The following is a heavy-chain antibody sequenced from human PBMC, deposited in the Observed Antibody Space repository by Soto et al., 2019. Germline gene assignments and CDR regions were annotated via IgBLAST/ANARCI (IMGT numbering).Heavy chain of an antibody. Sequence: GGSLRLCCAASGFTFSAYYMSWIRQAPGKGLEWVSFISSSNSYIQYADSVKGRFTISRDNANNSLFLQMNSLRAEDTAVYYCAREGYCSSTTCHYGMDVWGQGTTVTVSS. V-gene: IGHV3-11*06. J-gene: IGHJ6*02. CDR2: ISSSNSYI. CDR1: GFTFSAYY. D-gene: IGHD2-2*01. CDR3: AREGYCSSTTCHYGMDV.